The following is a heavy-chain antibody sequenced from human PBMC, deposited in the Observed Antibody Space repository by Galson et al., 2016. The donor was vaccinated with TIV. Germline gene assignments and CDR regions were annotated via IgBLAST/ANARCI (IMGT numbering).Heavy chain of an antibody. CDR3: ARDGWVSVTPYGMDV. J-gene: IGHJ6*02. D-gene: IGHD2-2*03. Sequence: ETLSLTCTVSGGSLSPYYWTWIRQPPGKGLEWIGYMYYNGNTKYNPSLGSRITISVDMSTQKISLKLNSETAADTAVYYCARDGWVSVTPYGMDVWGQGTTVTVSS. CDR1: GGSLSPYY. V-gene: IGHV4-59*01. CDR2: MYYNGNT.